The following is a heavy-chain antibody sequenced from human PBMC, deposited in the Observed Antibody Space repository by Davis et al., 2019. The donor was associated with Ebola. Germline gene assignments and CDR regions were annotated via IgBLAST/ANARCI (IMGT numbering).Heavy chain of an antibody. Sequence: AASVKVSCKASGYTFTSYDINWVRQATGQGLEWMGWMNPNSGNTGYAQKFQGRVTMTRNTSISTAYMELSSLRSEDTAVYYCARGRGTTHKENWVDPWGQGTLVTVSS. D-gene: IGHD2/OR15-2a*01. J-gene: IGHJ5*02. CDR2: MNPNSGNT. CDR3: ARGRGTTHKENWVDP. V-gene: IGHV1-8*01. CDR1: GYTFTSYD.